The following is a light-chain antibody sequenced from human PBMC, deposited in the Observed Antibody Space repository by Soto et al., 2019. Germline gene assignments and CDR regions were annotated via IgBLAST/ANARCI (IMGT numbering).Light chain of an antibody. CDR2: LGS. J-gene: IGKJ2*01. Sequence: DIVMTQSPLSLPVTPGEPASISCRSSQSLRLMNGNNYLDWYLQKPGQSPQLLIYLGSDRASGVPDRFSGSGSGTDFTLKISRVEAEDVGVYYCMQALQTPYTFGQGTKLEIK. CDR3: MQALQTPYT. CDR1: QSLRLMNGNNY. V-gene: IGKV2-28*01.